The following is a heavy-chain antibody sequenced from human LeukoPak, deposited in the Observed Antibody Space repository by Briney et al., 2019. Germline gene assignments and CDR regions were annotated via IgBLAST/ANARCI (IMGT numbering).Heavy chain of an antibody. CDR1: GYILSSYN. J-gene: IGHJ4*02. D-gene: IGHD6-19*01. CDR3: ARNPYSSGWSGDY. V-gene: IGHV1-46*01. Sequence: GASVKVSCKASGYILSSYNMHWVRQAPGQGLEWLGIINPSGGDTKYAQKFQGRVTMTRDMSTSTVYMELSSLRSEDTAVYYCARNPYSSGWSGDYWGQGTLVTVSP. CDR2: INPSGGDT.